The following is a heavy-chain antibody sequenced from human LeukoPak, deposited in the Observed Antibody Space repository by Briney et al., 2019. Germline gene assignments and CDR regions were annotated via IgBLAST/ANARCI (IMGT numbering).Heavy chain of an antibody. CDR3: ARDVAGTTVFYYYYYMDV. Sequence: SETLSLTCTVSGGSISSYSRSWIRQPAGKGLEWIGRIYNSGSTNYNPSLRSRVTMSVDTSKNQFSLKLSSVTAADTAVYYCARDVAGTTVFYYYYYMDVWGKGTTVTVSS. CDR1: GGSISSYS. V-gene: IGHV4-4*07. CDR2: IYNSGST. D-gene: IGHD1-7*01. J-gene: IGHJ6*03.